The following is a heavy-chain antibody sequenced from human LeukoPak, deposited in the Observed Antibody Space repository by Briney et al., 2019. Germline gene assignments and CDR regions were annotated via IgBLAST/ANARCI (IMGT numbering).Heavy chain of an antibody. CDR1: GGSISSGSYY. CDR3: AREVYDILTGYPS. V-gene: IGHV4-61*02. J-gene: IGHJ4*02. CDR2: IYTSGST. D-gene: IGHD3-9*01. Sequence: SQTLSLTCTVSGGSISSGSYYWSWIRQPAGKGLEWIGRIYTSGSTNYNPSLKSRGTISVDTSKNQFSLKLSSVTAADTAVYYCAREVYDILTGYPSWGQGTLVTVSS.